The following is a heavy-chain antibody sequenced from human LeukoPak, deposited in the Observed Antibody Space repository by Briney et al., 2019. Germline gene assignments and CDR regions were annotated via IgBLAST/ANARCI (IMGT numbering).Heavy chain of an antibody. CDR3: AKERRGYSYGYGLDY. CDR2: ISWNSGSI. V-gene: IGHV3-9*03. CDR1: GLTFSSYD. Sequence: GGSLRLSCAASGLTFSSYDMSWVRQAPGKGLEWVSGISWNSGSIGYADSVKGRFTISRDNAKNSLYLQMNSLRAEDMALYYCAKERRGYSYGYGLDYWGQGTLVTVSS. J-gene: IGHJ4*02. D-gene: IGHD5-18*01.